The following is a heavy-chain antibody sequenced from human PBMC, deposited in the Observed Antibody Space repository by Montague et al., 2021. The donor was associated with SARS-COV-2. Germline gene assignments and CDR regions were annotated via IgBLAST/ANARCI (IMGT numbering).Heavy chain of an antibody. J-gene: IGHJ3*02. CDR2: TYYRSKWYH. CDR3: ARTTTRMLYPENAFDI. D-gene: IGHD2-15*01. CDR1: GDSVSSNTAT. V-gene: IGHV6-1*01. Sequence: CAISGDSVSSNTATWNWIRQSPSRGLEWLGRTYYRSKWYHDYAISLKSRITINPDTSKNQFSLQLSSVAPEDTAVSYCARTTTRMLYPENAFDIWGQGTMVTASS.